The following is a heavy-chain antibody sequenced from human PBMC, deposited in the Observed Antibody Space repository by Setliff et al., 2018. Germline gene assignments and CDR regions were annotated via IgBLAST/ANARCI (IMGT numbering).Heavy chain of an antibody. D-gene: IGHD3-3*01. CDR1: GGSFSGYY. V-gene: IGHV4-34*01. J-gene: IGHJ4*02. CDR3: ARVRYVFWSGSIDY. CDR2: IXXXXXX. Sequence: PSETLSLTCAVYGGSFSGYYWSWIRQPPGKGLEWIGEIXXXXXXXXXXSXXXRVTISVDTSKNQFSLKLSSVTAADTAVYYCARVRYVFWSGSIDYWGQGTLVTVSS.